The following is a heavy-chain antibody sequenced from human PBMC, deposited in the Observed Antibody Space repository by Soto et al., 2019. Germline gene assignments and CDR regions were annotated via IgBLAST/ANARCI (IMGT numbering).Heavy chain of an antibody. CDR1: GGSISSSSYY. V-gene: IGHV4-39*07. D-gene: IGHD3-3*01. Sequence: PSETLSLTCTVSGGSISSSSYYWSWIRQPPGKGLEWIGEINHSGSTNYNPSLKSRVTISVDTSKNQFSLKLSSVTAADTAVYYCARETDFWSGRRWFDPWGQGTQVTAPQ. CDR2: INHSGST. J-gene: IGHJ5*02. CDR3: ARETDFWSGRRWFDP.